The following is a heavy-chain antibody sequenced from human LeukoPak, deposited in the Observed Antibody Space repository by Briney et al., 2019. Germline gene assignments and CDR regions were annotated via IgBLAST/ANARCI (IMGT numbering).Heavy chain of an antibody. V-gene: IGHV1-18*01. CDR3: ARDKSLDEVVVAASAVDY. J-gene: IGHJ4*02. D-gene: IGHD2-15*01. CDR1: GYTFTIYG. CDR2: ISAYNGNT. Sequence: ASVTVSFTSSGYTFTIYGISWVRQPPAPGLEWVGWISAYNGNTNYAQKLQGRVTMTTDTSTSTAYMELRSLRSDDTAVYYCARDKSLDEVVVAASAVDYWGQGTLVTVSS.